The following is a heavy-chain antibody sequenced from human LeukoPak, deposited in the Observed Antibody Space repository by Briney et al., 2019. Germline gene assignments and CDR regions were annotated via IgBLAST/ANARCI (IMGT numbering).Heavy chain of an antibody. J-gene: IGHJ4*02. V-gene: IGHV1-2*02. Sequence: ASVKVSCYASAYTFTGYYMHWVRQAPGQGLEWMGWINPNSGDTNYAQKFQGRVTMTRDTSISTAYMELSRLRSDDTAVYYCARVRYRLAETYIDYWGQGTLVTVSS. CDR1: AYTFTGYY. CDR2: INPNSGDT. D-gene: IGHD3-16*01. CDR3: ARVRYRLAETYIDY.